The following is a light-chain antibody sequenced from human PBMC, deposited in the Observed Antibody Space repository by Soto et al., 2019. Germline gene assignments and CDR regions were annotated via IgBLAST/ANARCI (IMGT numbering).Light chain of an antibody. CDR3: QQAYSFPIT. J-gene: IGKJ5*01. Sequence: DIQVTQSPSSVSASVGDRVTITCRSSQDIAGFLAWYQHKPGRAPELLIRTASSLQSGVPSRFSGSGSGTDFTLTINSLQPEDSATYYCQQAYSFPITFGQGTQLDI. V-gene: IGKV1D-12*01. CDR1: QDIAGF. CDR2: TAS.